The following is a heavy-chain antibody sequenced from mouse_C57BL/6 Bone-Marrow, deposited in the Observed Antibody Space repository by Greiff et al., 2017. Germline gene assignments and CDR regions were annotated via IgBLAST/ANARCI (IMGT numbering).Heavy chain of an antibody. V-gene: IGHV8-8*01. J-gene: IGHJ3*01. CDR3: ARSYYGSSSWFAY. Sequence: QVTLKVYGPGILQPSQTLSLTCSFSGFSLSTFGMGVGWIRQPSGKGLEWLAHIWWDDDKYYNPALKSRLTISKDTSKNQVFLKSANVDTADTATYYCARSYYGSSSWFAYWGQGTLVTVSA. CDR1: GFSLSTFGMG. D-gene: IGHD1-1*01. CDR2: IWWDDDK.